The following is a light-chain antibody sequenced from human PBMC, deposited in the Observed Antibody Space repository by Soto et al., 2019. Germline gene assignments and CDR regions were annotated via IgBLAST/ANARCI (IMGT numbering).Light chain of an antibody. Sequence: GDSVTVACRASHAVNMYLNWYQQKPEKDPTVPIYGASSLQSVVPSRFTGGGSRTDFTLTLSSLQPEDFATYYCQQSYRCPYTFGQGTKLEIK. CDR1: HAVNMY. CDR2: GAS. J-gene: IGKJ2*01. V-gene: IGKV1-39*01. CDR3: QQSYRCPYT.